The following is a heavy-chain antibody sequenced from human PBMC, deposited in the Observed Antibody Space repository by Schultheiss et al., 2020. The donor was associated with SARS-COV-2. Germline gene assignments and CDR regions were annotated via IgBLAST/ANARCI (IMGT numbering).Heavy chain of an antibody. CDR1: GGSFSGYY. D-gene: IGHD4-11*01. Sequence: SETLSLTCAVYGGSFSGYYWRWIRQPPGKGLEWIGEINHSGSTYYNTSLKSRVTISVDTSKNQFSLKLSSVTAADTAVYYCARWGQGMTTDGLYYYYGMDVRGQGTTVTVSS. CDR2: INHSGST. J-gene: IGHJ6*02. CDR3: ARWGQGMTTDGLYYYYGMDV. V-gene: IGHV4-34*01.